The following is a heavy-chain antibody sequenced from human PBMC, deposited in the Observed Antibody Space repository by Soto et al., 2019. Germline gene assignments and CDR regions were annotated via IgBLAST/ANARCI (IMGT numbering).Heavy chain of an antibody. Sequence: PSETLSLTCSVSGVTISYGGYSWSWIRQSPGKGLEWLGYISHVETTYYNPSFQSRLSLSIDRTRNQFSLSLSSMTAATIAYMALRSLESDDTAVYYCARGQGDNGYDLQIDHWGQGTLVTVSS. CDR1: GVTISYGGYS. CDR3: RSLESDDTAVYYCARGQGDNGYDLQIDH. D-gene: IGHD5-12*01. J-gene: IGHJ4*02. V-gene: IGHV4-30-2*06. CDR2: ISHVETT.